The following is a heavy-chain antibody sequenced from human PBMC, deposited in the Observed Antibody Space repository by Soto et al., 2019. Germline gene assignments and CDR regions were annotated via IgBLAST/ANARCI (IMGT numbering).Heavy chain of an antibody. Sequence: GESLKISCAASGFTFSSYWMSWVRQAPGKGLEWVANIKQDGSEKYYVDSVKGRFTISRDNAKNSLYLQMNSLRAEDTAVYYCARVPYSSSSFGFDYWGQGTLVTVSS. D-gene: IGHD6-6*01. J-gene: IGHJ4*02. V-gene: IGHV3-7*03. CDR3: ARVPYSSSSFGFDY. CDR2: IKQDGSEK. CDR1: GFTFSSYW.